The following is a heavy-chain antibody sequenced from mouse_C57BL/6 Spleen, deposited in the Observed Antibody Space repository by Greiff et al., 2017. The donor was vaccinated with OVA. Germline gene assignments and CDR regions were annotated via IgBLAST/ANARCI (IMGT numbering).Heavy chain of an antibody. Sequence: QVQLQQPGAELVMPGASVKLSCKASGYTFTSYWMHWVKQRPGQGLEWIGEIDPSDSYTNYNQKFQGKSTLTVDNSSSTAYMQLSSLTYEDSAGYYCARRRNYYYGSSYGWYFDVWGTGTTVTVSS. J-gene: IGHJ1*03. V-gene: IGHV1-69*01. D-gene: IGHD1-1*01. CDR3: ARRRNYYYGSSYGWYFDV. CDR1: GYTFTSYW. CDR2: IDPSDSYT.